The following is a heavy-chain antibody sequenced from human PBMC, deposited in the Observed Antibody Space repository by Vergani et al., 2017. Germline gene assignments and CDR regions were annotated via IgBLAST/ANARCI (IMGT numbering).Heavy chain of an antibody. Sequence: EVQVVESGGGLVQPGGSLRLSCAASGFIFSDHYMDWVRQAPGKGLEWVGRIRNKANDYTTQYAPSGKGRFTISRDDSKSYLYLHMNSLQTEDTALYYCVRVKGSNWNDHLYDFWGQGTLVTVSS. V-gene: IGHV3-72*01. D-gene: IGHD1-1*01. CDR1: GFIFSDHY. J-gene: IGHJ3*01. CDR3: VRVKGSNWNDHLYDF. CDR2: IRNKANDYTT.